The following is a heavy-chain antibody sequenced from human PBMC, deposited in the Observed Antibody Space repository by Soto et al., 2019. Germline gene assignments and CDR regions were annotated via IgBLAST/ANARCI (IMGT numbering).Heavy chain of an antibody. J-gene: IGHJ4*01. CDR1: GYTFTSHV. CDR2: ISAYNGNT. D-gene: IGHD3-22*01. V-gene: IGHV1-18*01. Sequence: ASVKVSCKASGYTFTSHVISWVLQAPGQGVEWIGWISAYNGNTNYAQKLQGRVTMTTDTSTSTAYMELRSLRSAEAYAYECATVRHDSSGYYHYFGYWGPGTMVAVSS. CDR3: ATVRHDSSGYYHYFGY.